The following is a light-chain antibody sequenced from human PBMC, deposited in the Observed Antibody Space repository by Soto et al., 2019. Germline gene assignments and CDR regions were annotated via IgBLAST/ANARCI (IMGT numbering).Light chain of an antibody. Sequence: QSVLTQPPSVSGAPGQRVTISCTGSSSNIGAGYDVHWYQQPPGTAPKLLISGKSNRPSGVPDRFSGSKSGTSASLTVSGLQAADEADYFCKSYAGSNTYVFGSGTKVTVL. CDR1: SSNIGAGYD. CDR3: KSYAGSNTYV. V-gene: IGLV1-40*01. CDR2: GKS. J-gene: IGLJ1*01.